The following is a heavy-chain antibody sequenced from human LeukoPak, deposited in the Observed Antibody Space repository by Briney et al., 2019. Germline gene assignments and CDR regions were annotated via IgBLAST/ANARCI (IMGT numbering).Heavy chain of an antibody. Sequence: ASVKVSCKASGGTFSSYAISWVRQAPGQGLEWMGGIIPIFGTANYAQKFQGRVTITADKSTSTAYMELSSLRSEDTAVYYCARDLHLGYSSFMGWGQGTLVTVSS. D-gene: IGHD6-19*01. CDR3: ARDLHLGYSSFMG. CDR2: IIPIFGTA. V-gene: IGHV1-69*06. CDR1: GGTFSSYA. J-gene: IGHJ4*02.